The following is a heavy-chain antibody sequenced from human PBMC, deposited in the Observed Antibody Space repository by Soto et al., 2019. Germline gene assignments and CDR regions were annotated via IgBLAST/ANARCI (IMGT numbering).Heavy chain of an antibody. CDR2: MNPNSGNT. J-gene: IGHJ4*02. CDR3: ARERGYCSSTSCYSYFEY. D-gene: IGHD2-2*01. Sequence: QVQLVQSGAEVKKPGASVKVSCKASGYTFTSYDINWVRQATGQGLEWMGWMNPNSGNTGYAQKFQGRVTMTRNTFIITAYVDMSSLRSENTAVYYCARERGYCSSTSCYSYFEYWGQGPLVTVSS. V-gene: IGHV1-8*01. CDR1: GYTFTSYD.